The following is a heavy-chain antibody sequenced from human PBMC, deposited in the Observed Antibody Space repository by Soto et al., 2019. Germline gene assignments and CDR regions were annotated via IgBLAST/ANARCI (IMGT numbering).Heavy chain of an antibody. V-gene: IGHV4-4*07. CDR1: GASISGFY. D-gene: IGHD3-3*01. J-gene: IGHJ5*02. CDR2: IYSSGGT. CDR3: ARGQRFSDSFDP. Sequence: SETLSLTCTVSGASISGFYWSWIRKSAGKELEWIGRIYSSGGTKYNPSLKSRVTMSLDTSKNQFSLRLSSVTAADTAVYYCARGQRFSDSFDPWGQGTLVTVSS.